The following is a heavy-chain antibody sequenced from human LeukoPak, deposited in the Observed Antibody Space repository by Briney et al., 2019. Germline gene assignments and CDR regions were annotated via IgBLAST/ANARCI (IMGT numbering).Heavy chain of an antibody. CDR3: ANSRTFDV. Sequence: GGSLRLSCAASGFTFSEYWMSWXRQAPGKGLEWVANIKHDGSQKXYVASVQGRFXISRDNAENSLYLQMNSLRDEDTAVYYCANSRTFDVWGQGTMVTVSP. D-gene: IGHD2-21*01. V-gene: IGHV3-7*02. CDR1: GFTFSEYW. CDR2: IKHDGSQK. J-gene: IGHJ3*01.